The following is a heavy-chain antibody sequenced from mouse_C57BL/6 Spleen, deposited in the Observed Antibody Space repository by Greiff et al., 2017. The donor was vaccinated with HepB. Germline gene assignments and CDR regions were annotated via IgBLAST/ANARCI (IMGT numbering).Heavy chain of an antibody. CDR1: GYAFSSSW. J-gene: IGHJ3*01. V-gene: IGHV1-82*01. CDR2: IYPGDGDT. D-gene: IGHD3-2*02. Sequence: VQLQQSGPELVKPGASVKISCKASGYAFSSSWMNWVKQRPGKGLEWIGRIYPGDGDTNYNGKFKGKATLTADKSSSTAYMQLSSLTSEDSAVYFCAREDSSGYLPFAYWGQGTLVTVSA. CDR3: AREDSSGYLPFAY.